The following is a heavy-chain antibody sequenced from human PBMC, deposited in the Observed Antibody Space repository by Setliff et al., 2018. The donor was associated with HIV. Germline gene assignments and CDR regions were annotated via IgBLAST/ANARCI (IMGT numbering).Heavy chain of an antibody. CDR3: AKDGDYRTGDYDAFDI. CDR2: IKQDGTDK. D-gene: IGHD7-27*01. Sequence: TGGSLRLSCAASGFTFSDYWMSWVRQAPGKGLEWVANIKQDGTDKYYVDSVRGRFTISRDNARNTVDLQMTNLRPEDTAVYYCAKDGDYRTGDYDAFDIWGQGTMVTVSS. J-gene: IGHJ3*02. V-gene: IGHV3-7*01. CDR1: GFTFSDYW.